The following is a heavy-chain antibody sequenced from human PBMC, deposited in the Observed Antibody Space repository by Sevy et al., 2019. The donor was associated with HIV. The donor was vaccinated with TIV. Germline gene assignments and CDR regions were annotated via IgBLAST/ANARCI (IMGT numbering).Heavy chain of an antibody. CDR1: GYTFINYG. V-gene: IGHV1-18*01. Sequence: ASVKVSCKASGYTFINYGITWVRQAPGQGLEWMGWISAYNGNTNYAQKLQGTVTMTTDTSTSTAYMELRSLRSDDTAVYYCARDLGTPYYYYYMDVWGKGTTVTVSS. D-gene: IGHD1-1*01. J-gene: IGHJ6*03. CDR3: ARDLGTPYYYYYMDV. CDR2: ISAYNGNT.